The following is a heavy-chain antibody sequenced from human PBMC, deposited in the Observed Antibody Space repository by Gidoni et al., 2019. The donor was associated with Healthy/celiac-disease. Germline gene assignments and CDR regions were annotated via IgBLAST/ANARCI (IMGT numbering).Heavy chain of an antibody. J-gene: IGHJ3*02. Sequence: QVPLVESGGGVVQPGRSLRLSCAASGFPFSSYGMHWVRQAPGKGLEWVAVRWYDGSNKYYADSVKGRFTISRDNSKNTLYLQMNSLRAEDTAVYYCARDRSWLDAFDIWGQGTMVTVSS. CDR2: RWYDGSNK. V-gene: IGHV3-33*01. CDR1: GFPFSSYG. CDR3: ARDRSWLDAFDI. D-gene: IGHD6-13*01.